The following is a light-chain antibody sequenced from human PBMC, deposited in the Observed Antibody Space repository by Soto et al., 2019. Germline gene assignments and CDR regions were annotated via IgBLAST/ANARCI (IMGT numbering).Light chain of an antibody. CDR3: QSYDSSLSVHVV. J-gene: IGLJ2*01. CDR1: SSNIGAGYD. Sequence: QSVLTQPPSVSGAPGQRVTISCTGSSSNIGAGYDVHWYQQLPGTATKLLIYGNSNRPSGVPDRFSGSKSGTSASLAITGLQAEDEADYYCQSYDSSLSVHVVFGGGTKLTVL. CDR2: GNS. V-gene: IGLV1-40*01.